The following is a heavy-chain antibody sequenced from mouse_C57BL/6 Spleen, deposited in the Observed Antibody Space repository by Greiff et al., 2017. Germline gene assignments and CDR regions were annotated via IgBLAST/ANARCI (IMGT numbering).Heavy chain of an antibody. V-gene: IGHV5-4*01. J-gene: IGHJ2*01. CDR3: ARDVLNWDYFDY. Sequence: EVMLVESGGGLVKPGGSLKLSCAASGFTFSSYAMSWVRQTPEKRLEWVATISDGGSYTYYPDNVKGRFTISRDNAKNNLYLQMSHLKSEDTAMYYCARDVLNWDYFDYWGQGTTLTVSS. D-gene: IGHD4-1*02. CDR1: GFTFSSYA. CDR2: ISDGGSYT.